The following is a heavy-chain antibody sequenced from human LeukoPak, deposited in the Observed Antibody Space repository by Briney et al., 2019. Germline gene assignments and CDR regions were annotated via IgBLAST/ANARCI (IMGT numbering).Heavy chain of an antibody. CDR3: AAVGSNPPAYYYYYYGMDV. V-gene: IGHV1-58*01. CDR1: GFTFTSSA. Sequence: SVKVSCKASGFTFTSSAVQWVRQARGQRLEWIGWIVVSSGNTNYAQKFQERVTITRDMSTSTAYMELSSLRSEDTAVYYCAAVGSNPPAYYYYYYGMDVWGQGTTVTVSS. J-gene: IGHJ6*02. D-gene: IGHD4-11*01. CDR2: IVVSSGNT.